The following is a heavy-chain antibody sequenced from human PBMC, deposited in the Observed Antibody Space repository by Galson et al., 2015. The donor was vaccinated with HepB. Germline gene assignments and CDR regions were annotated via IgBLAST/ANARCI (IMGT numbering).Heavy chain of an antibody. D-gene: IGHD2-15*01. CDR2: SYPGDSRI. CDR3: AREGINGPGGGFDI. V-gene: IGHV5-51*01. Sequence: QSGAEVKEPGESLKISCKASGYSFTTYWIAWVRQMPGQGLEWVGISYPGDSRIRYSPSFQGQVTISADKSISTAYLQWSSLKASDTAIYYCAREGINGPGGGFDIWGQGTMVTVSS. CDR1: GYSFTTYW. J-gene: IGHJ3*02.